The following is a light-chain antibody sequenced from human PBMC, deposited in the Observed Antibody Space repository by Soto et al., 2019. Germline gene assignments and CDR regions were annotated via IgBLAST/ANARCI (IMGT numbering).Light chain of an antibody. Sequence: QSVLTQPPSPSGSPGQSVTLSCTGNNSDVGSYNYVSWYQQPPGKAPNLVISEVNKRASGVPDRFSGSKSGNTASLTVSGLQAEDEADYYCSSYAGTPFVFGTGTKVTVL. V-gene: IGLV2-8*01. J-gene: IGLJ1*01. CDR3: SSYAGTPFV. CDR2: EVN. CDR1: NSDVGSYNY.